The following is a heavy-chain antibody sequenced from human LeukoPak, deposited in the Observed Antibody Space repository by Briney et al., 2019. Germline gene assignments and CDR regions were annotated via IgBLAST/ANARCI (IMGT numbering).Heavy chain of an antibody. D-gene: IGHD3-10*01. CDR1: GFTFSSYS. Sequence: GGSLRLSCAASGFTFSSYSMNWVRQAPGKGLEWVANIKQDGSEKYYVDSVKGRFTISRDNAKNSLYLQMNSLRAEDTAVYYCARGDYGSGYYFDYWGQGTLVTVSS. J-gene: IGHJ4*02. CDR3: ARGDYGSGYYFDY. V-gene: IGHV3-7*01. CDR2: IKQDGSEK.